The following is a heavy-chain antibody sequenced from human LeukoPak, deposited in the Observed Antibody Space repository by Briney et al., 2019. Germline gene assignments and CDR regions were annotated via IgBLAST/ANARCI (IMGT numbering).Heavy chain of an antibody. CDR1: GYTFSSYG. CDR2: IIPFFPAP. V-gene: IGHV1-69*13. J-gene: IGHJ4*02. CDR3: ARGLSSSWPHPFDY. Sequence: GASVKVSCKASGYTFSSYGISWVRQAPGQGLEWLGDIIPFFPAPNYAQKLHGRVTISADESTSTVYMELRGLTYEDTAVYYCARGLSSSWPHPFDYWGQGTLVTVSS. D-gene: IGHD6-13*01.